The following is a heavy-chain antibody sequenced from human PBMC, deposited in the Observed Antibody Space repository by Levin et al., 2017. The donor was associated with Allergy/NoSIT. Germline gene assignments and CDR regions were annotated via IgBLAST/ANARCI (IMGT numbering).Heavy chain of an antibody. CDR1: GFSFSGSA. CDR2: VRSRANSYAT. CDR3: SRDRGNGMDV. J-gene: IGHJ6*02. V-gene: IGHV3-73*01. Sequence: GGSLRLSCAASGFSFSGSAIHWVRQASGKGLEWVGRVRSRANSYATVYAVSVNGRFTISRDDSKNTAFLEMDSLKTDDTAVYFCSRDRGNGMDVWGQGTTVTVSS.